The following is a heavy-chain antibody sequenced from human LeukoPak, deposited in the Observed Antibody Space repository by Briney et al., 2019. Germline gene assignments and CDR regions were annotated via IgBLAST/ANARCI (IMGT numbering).Heavy chain of an antibody. Sequence: PSETLSLTCTVSGGSIRSYYWSWIRQPAGKGLEWIGRIYTSGSTNYNPSLKSRVTMSVDTSKNQFSLKLSSVTAADTAVYYCARNSGSYPPYYFDYWGQGTLVTVSS. CDR2: IYTSGST. J-gene: IGHJ4*02. CDR1: GGSIRSYY. CDR3: ARNSGSYPPYYFDY. V-gene: IGHV4-4*07. D-gene: IGHD1-26*01.